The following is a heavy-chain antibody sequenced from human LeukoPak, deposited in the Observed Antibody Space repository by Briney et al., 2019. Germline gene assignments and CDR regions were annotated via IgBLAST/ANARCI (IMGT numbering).Heavy chain of an antibody. CDR2: IYYSGST. D-gene: IGHD3-22*01. V-gene: IGHV4-39*01. Sequence: SETLSLTCTVSGGSISSSSYYWGWIRQPPGKGLEWIGSIYYSGSTYYNPSLKSRVTISVDTSKNQFSLKLSSVIAADTAVYYCARANYYDSSGYSRGAFDIWGQGTMVTVSS. J-gene: IGHJ3*02. CDR3: ARANYYDSSGYSRGAFDI. CDR1: GGSISSSSYY.